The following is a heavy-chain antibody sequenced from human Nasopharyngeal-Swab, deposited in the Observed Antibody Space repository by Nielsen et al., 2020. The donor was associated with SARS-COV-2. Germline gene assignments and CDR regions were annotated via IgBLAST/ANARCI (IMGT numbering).Heavy chain of an antibody. D-gene: IGHD6-19*01. CDR3: AKDITGYSSGWFYYYYYMDV. Sequence: GESLKISCVASAFSFSTSAMYWVRQAPGKGLEWVAVISSDGSENYYADSVKGRFTISRDNSKNTLYLQMNSLRAEDTAVYYCAKDITGYSSGWFYYYYYMDVWGEGTTVTVSS. CDR1: AFSFSTSA. V-gene: IGHV3-30*04. J-gene: IGHJ6*03. CDR2: ISSDGSEN.